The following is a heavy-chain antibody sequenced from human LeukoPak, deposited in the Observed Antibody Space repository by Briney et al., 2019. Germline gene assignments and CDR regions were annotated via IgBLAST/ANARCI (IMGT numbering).Heavy chain of an antibody. CDR2: INWNGGST. D-gene: IGHD6-6*01. J-gene: IGHJ4*02. CDR3: ARDLWGSSSSQLATFDY. CDR1: GFTFDDYG. Sequence: GGSLRLSCAASGFTFDDYGMSWVRQAPGKGLEWVSGINWNGGSTAYADSVKGRFTISRDNAKNSLYSQMNSPRAEDTAFYYCARDLWGSSSSQLATFDYWGQGTLVTVSS. V-gene: IGHV3-20*04.